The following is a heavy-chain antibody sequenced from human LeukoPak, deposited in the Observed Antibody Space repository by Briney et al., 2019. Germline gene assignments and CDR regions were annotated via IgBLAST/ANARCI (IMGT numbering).Heavy chain of an antibody. CDR3: ARDRTTVTTPIA. CDR2: ISGGGGST. Sequence: GGSLRLSCAASGFTFSSFAMSWVRQAPGKGLEWVSSISGGGGSTYYADSVKGRFTISRDSPKSTLYLQMNSLRAEDTAIYYCARDRTTVTTPIAWGQGTLVTVSS. V-gene: IGHV3-23*01. J-gene: IGHJ5*02. CDR1: GFTFSSFA. D-gene: IGHD4-17*01.